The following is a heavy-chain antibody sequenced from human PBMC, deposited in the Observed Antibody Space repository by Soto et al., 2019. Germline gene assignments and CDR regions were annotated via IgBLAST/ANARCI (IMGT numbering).Heavy chain of an antibody. Sequence: GGSLRLSCAASGFTFSSYAMSWVRQAPGKGLEWVSAISGSGGSTYYADSVKGRFTISRDNSKNTLYLQMNSLRAEDTAVYYCAKGGYSSSWYQSDYWGQGTLVTVSS. D-gene: IGHD6-13*01. V-gene: IGHV3-23*01. CDR3: AKGGYSSSWYQSDY. CDR2: ISGSGGST. J-gene: IGHJ4*02. CDR1: GFTFSSYA.